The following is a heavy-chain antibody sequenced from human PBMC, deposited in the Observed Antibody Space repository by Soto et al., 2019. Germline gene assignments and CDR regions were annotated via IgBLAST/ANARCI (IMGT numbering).Heavy chain of an antibody. D-gene: IGHD3-10*01. CDR3: ARLYYYGSGSYDY. V-gene: IGHV4-59*12. J-gene: IGHJ4*02. CDR1: GGSISSYY. CDR2: IYYSGST. Sequence: SETLSLTCSVSGGSISSYYWSWIRQPPGKGLEWIGYIYYSGSTYYNPSLKSRVSISVDTSKNQFSLKLSFVTAADTAVYYCARLYYYGSGSYDYWGQGTLVTVSS.